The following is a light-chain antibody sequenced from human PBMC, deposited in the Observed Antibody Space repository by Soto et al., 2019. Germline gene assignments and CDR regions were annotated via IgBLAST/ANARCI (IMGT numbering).Light chain of an antibody. V-gene: IGLV2-23*02. Sequence: QSVLTQPASVSGSPGQSITISCTGTSSDVGSYNLVSWYQQHPGKAPKLMIYEVSKRPSGVSNRFSGSKSGNTASLTISGLQAEDEADYYCCLYAGSGGVFGGGTKLTVL. J-gene: IGLJ2*01. CDR2: EVS. CDR3: CLYAGSGGV. CDR1: SSDVGSYNL.